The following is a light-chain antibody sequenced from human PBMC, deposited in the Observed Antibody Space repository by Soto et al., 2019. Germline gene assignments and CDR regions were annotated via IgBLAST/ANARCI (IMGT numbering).Light chain of an antibody. CDR1: SGDVAIYDL. CDR3: SSYAGTVTLV. CDR2: EVT. Sequence: QSDLTQPASVSGSPGQSITISCTGTSGDVAIYDLVSWYQQYPGKAPQLIIYEVTKRPSGVSNRFSGSKSGNTASLTISGLQAEDEGDYYCSSYAGTVTLVFGGGTKLTVL. J-gene: IGLJ3*02. V-gene: IGLV2-23*02.